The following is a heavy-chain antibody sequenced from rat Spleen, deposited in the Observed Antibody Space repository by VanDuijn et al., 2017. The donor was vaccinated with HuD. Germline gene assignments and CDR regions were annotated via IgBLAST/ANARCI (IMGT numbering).Heavy chain of an antibody. CDR3: VRQDTSGYSNWFAY. D-gene: IGHD4-3*01. CDR1: GFTFSDYG. CDR2: FSYDGYNT. V-gene: IGHV5-29*01. J-gene: IGHJ3*01. Sequence: EVQLVESGGGLVQPGRSLKLSCAASGFTFSDYGLAWIRQAPTKGLEWVATFSYDGYNTYYRDSVKGRFTVSRENAKSTLYFLMDSLRSEDTATYYCVRQDTSGYSNWFAYWGQGTLVTVSS.